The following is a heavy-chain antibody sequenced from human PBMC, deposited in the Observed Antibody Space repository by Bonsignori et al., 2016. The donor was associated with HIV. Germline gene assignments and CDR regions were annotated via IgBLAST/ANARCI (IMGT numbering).Heavy chain of an antibody. V-gene: IGHV1-2*02. Sequence: WVRQAPGQGLEWMGWINPNNGATYYAQNSQGRVTMTRDTSISTAYVELSSLRSDDTAVYYCAGVRGVLEDYYMDVWGKGTTVTVSS. J-gene: IGHJ6*03. D-gene: IGHD3-3*01. CDR3: AGVRGVLEDYYMDV. CDR2: INPNNGAT.